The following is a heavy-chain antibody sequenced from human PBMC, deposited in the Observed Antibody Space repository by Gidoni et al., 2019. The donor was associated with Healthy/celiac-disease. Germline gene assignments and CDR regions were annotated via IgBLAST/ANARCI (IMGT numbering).Heavy chain of an antibody. D-gene: IGHD2-15*01. J-gene: IGHJ3*02. V-gene: IGHV3-11*01. CDR3: ARDPRFGYCSGGSCYWKGYAFDI. Sequence: QVQLVESGGGLVKPGGSLRLSCAASGFTFSDYYMRWIRQAPGKGLEWVSYISSSGSTIYYADSVKGRFTISRDNAKNSLYLQMNSLRAEDTAVYYCARDPRFGYCSGGSCYWKGYAFDIWGQGTMVTVSS. CDR2: ISSSGSTI. CDR1: GFTFSDYY.